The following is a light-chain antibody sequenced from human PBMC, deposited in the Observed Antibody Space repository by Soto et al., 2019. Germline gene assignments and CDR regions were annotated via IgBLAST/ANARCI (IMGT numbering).Light chain of an antibody. Sequence: DIQMTQSPSSLSTSVGDRVTITFLASQNISSYLHWYQQKPGKAPKLLIYAASSLLSGVPSRFSGSGSGTDFTLTISSLQPEDFATYYCQQTYTTLITFGQGTRLEIK. CDR3: QQTYTTLIT. CDR2: AAS. V-gene: IGKV1-39*01. CDR1: QNISSY. J-gene: IGKJ5*01.